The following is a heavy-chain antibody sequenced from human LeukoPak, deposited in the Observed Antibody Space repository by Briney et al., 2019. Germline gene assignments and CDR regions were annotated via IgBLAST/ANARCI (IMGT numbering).Heavy chain of an antibody. CDR1: GFTFSSYA. Sequence: PGGSLRLSCAASGFTFSSYAMHWVRQAPGKGLEWVAVISYDGSNKYYADSVKGRFTISRDNSKNTLYLQMNSLRAEDTAVYYCARGGPYDFWSGLAWDYYYGMDAWGQGTTVTVSS. CDR3: ARGGPYDFWSGLAWDYYYGMDA. J-gene: IGHJ6*02. CDR2: ISYDGSNK. D-gene: IGHD3-3*01. V-gene: IGHV3-30*04.